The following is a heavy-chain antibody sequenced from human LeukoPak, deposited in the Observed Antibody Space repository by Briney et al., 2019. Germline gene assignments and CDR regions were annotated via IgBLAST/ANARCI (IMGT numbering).Heavy chain of an antibody. Sequence: GGSLRLSCAASGFTFNNYAMNWVRQAPGKGLEWVSSISGSGGRTYYADSVKGRFTISRDNSKNTLYLQMNSLRAEDTAVYYCAKPARTDAFDIWGQGTMITVSS. D-gene: IGHD1-14*01. CDR1: GFTFNNYA. CDR3: AKPARTDAFDI. J-gene: IGHJ3*02. CDR2: ISGSGGRT. V-gene: IGHV3-23*01.